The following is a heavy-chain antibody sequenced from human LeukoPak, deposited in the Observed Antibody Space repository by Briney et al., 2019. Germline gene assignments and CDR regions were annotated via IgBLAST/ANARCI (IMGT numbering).Heavy chain of an antibody. CDR2: VNDRGDKT. CDR3: ANWGSYRFDYFDY. D-gene: IGHD3-16*02. J-gene: IGHJ4*02. V-gene: IGHV3-23*01. CDR1: GFTFSTYG. Sequence: GGSLRLSCAASGFTFSTYGMNWVRQAPGKGLEWVSGVNDRGDKTYYAELVKGRFTISRDNAKNSLYLQMNSLRAEDTAVYYCANWGSYRFDYFDYWGQGTLVTVSS.